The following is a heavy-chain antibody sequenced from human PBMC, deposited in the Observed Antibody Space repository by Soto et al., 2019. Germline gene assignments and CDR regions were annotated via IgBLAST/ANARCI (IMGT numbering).Heavy chain of an antibody. V-gene: IGHV3-64*01. CDR2: ISSNGGST. J-gene: IGHJ6*02. CDR1: GFTFSSYA. D-gene: IGHD6-13*01. Sequence: GGSLRLSCAASGFTFSSYAMHWVRQAPGKGLEYFSAISSNGGSTYYANSVKGRFTISRDNSKNTLYLQMGSLRAEDMAVYYCTRSTVYSGSPPGHYYYGMDVWGQGTTVTVSS. CDR3: TRSTVYSGSPPGHYYYGMDV.